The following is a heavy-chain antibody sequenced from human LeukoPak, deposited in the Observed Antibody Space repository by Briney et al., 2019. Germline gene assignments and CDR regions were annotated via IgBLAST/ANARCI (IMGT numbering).Heavy chain of an antibody. CDR3: ARERSSDAFDI. V-gene: IGHV4-4*07. J-gene: IGHJ3*02. CDR2: GST. Sequence: GSTNYNPSLKSRVTMSVDASKNQFSLRLSSVTAADTAVYYCARERSSDAFDIWGQGTMVTVSS.